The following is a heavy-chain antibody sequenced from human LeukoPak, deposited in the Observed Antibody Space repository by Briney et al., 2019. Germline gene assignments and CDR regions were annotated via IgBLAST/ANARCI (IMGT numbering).Heavy chain of an antibody. CDR3: ARDAAAGFLGIHAFDI. CDR2: INPNSGGT. Sequence: ASVKVSCKASGYTFTGYYMHWVRQAPGQGLEWMGWINPNSGGTNYAQKFQGRVTMTRDTSISTAYMELSRLRSDDTAVYYCARDAAAGFLGIHAFDIWGQGTMVTVSS. J-gene: IGHJ3*02. V-gene: IGHV1-2*02. D-gene: IGHD6-13*01. CDR1: GYTFTGYY.